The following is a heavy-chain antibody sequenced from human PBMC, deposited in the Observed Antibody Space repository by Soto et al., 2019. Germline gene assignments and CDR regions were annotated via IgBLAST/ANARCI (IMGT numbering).Heavy chain of an antibody. V-gene: IGHV5-10-1*01. Sequence: LGESLKISCKGSGYSFTTFWITWVRQMPGKGLEWMGTVDPRDSYTNYSPSFQGHVTISVTKSITTVFLQWSSLRASDTAMYYCARQIYDSDTGPNFQYYFDSWGQGTPVTVSS. D-gene: IGHD3-22*01. CDR2: VDPRDSYT. CDR1: GYSFTTFW. CDR3: ARQIYDSDTGPNFQYYFDS. J-gene: IGHJ4*02.